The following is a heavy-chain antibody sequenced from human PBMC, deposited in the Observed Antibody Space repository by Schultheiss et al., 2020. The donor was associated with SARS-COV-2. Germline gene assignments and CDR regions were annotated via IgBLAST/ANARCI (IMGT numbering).Heavy chain of an antibody. J-gene: IGHJ4*02. CDR1: GGSVSSGSYY. Sequence: SETLSLTCTVSGGSVSSGSYYWSWIRQPPGKGLEWIGYIYYSGSTYYNPSLKSRVTISVDTSKNQFSLKLSSVTAADTAVYYCARYGGKGVVGYWGQGTLVTVSS. CDR3: ARYGGKGVVGY. CDR2: IYYSGST. D-gene: IGHD4-23*01. V-gene: IGHV4-61*01.